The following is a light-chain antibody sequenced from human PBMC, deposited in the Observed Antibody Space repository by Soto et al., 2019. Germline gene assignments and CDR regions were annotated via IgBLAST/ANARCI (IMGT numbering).Light chain of an antibody. V-gene: IGLV1-47*01. CDR1: SSNIGSNY. CDR2: RNN. Sequence: QSVLTQPASVSGTPGQRVTISCSGSSSNIGSNYVYWYQQLPGTAPKLLIYRNNQRPSGVPDRFSSSKSGTSASLAISGLRSEDEADYYCAAWDDSLSGYVFGTGNKVTVL. J-gene: IGLJ1*01. CDR3: AAWDDSLSGYV.